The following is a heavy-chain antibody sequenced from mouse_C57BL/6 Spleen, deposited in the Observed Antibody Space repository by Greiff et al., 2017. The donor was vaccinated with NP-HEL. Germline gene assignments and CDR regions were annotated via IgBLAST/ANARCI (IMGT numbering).Heavy chain of an antibody. CDR2: IHPNSGST. J-gene: IGHJ3*01. Sequence: QVQLKQPGAELVKPGASVKLSCKASGYTFTSYWMHWVKQRPGQGLEWIGMIHPNSGSTNYNEKFKSKDTLTVDKSSSTAYMQLSSLTSEDSAVYYCARDYGSSYVGFAYWGQGTLVTVSA. CDR1: GYTFTSYW. CDR3: ARDYGSSYVGFAY. V-gene: IGHV1-64*01. D-gene: IGHD1-1*01.